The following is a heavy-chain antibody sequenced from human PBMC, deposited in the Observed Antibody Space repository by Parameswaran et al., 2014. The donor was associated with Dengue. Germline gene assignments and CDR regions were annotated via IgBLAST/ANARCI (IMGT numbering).Heavy chain of an antibody. D-gene: IGHD6-6*01. CDR3: ARRARPYYYYGMDV. V-gene: IGHV4-34*01. CDR2: INHSGST. J-gene: IGHJ6*02. Sequence: WIRQPPGKGLEWIGEINHSGSTNYNPSLKSRVTISVDTSKNQFSLKLSSVTAADTAVYYCARRARPYYYYGMDVWGQGTTVTVSS.